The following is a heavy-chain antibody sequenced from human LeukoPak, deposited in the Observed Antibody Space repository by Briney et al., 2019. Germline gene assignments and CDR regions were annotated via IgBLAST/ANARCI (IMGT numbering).Heavy chain of an antibody. CDR3: ARGPYYYDSSGYYYAHYFDY. V-gene: IGHV1-69*06. CDR1: GYTFTSHG. J-gene: IGHJ4*02. Sequence: SVKVSCKASGYTFTSHGISWVRQAPGQGLEWMGGIIPIFGTANYAQKFQGRVTITADKSTSTAYMELSSLRSEDTAVYYCARGPYYYDSSGYYYAHYFDYWGQGTLVTVSS. CDR2: IIPIFGTA. D-gene: IGHD3-22*01.